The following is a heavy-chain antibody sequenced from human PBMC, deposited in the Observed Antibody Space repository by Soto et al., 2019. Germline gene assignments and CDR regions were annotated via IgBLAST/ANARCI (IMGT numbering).Heavy chain of an antibody. J-gene: IGHJ6*02. CDR2: MNPNSGNT. V-gene: IGHV1-8*01. CDR1: GYTFTSYD. D-gene: IGHD3-10*01. CDR3: ARGRARITMVRGVIHYYGMDV. Sequence: ASVKVSCKASGYTFTSYDINWVRQATGQGLEWMGWMNPNSGNTGYAQKFQGRVTMTRNTSISTAYMELISLRSEDTAVYYCARGRARITMVRGVIHYYGMDVWGQGTTVTVSS.